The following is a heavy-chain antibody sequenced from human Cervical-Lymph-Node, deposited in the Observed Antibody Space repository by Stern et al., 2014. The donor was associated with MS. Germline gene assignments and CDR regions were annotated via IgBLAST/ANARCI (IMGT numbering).Heavy chain of an antibody. D-gene: IGHD2-15*01. CDR3: ARGLLGSENAFDI. CDR2: SSTYNDNT. CDR1: GYTFTSYG. V-gene: IGHV1-18*01. Sequence: QVQLVESGAEVKKPGASVKLSCTASGYTFTSYGISWVRQAPGQGLEWVGWSSTYNDNTNDAQKLQSTITMTTDTSTSTAYMELRSLRSDDTAVYYCARGLLGSENAFDIWGQGTMVTVSS. J-gene: IGHJ3*02.